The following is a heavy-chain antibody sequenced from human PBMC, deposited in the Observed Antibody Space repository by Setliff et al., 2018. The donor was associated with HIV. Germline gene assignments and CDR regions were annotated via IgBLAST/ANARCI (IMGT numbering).Heavy chain of an antibody. CDR2: ISYDGNVK. CDR3: ARESTYYYDSSGPHDALDV. J-gene: IGHJ3*01. D-gene: IGHD3-22*01. CDR1: GGSFRGYY. Sequence: LSLTCAVYGGSFRGYYWTWIRQAPGKGLEWVSVISYDGNVKYYADSVKGRFTISRDNSKNTLYLQVSRLRAEDTAVYYCARESTYYYDSSGPHDALDVWGLGTKVTVSS. V-gene: IGHV3-30*03.